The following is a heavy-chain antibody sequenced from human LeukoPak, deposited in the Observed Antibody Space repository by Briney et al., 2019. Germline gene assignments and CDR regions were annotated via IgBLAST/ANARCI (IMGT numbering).Heavy chain of an antibody. V-gene: IGHV4-34*01. J-gene: IGHJ4*02. Sequence: SETLSLTCAVYGGSFIGYYWSWIRQPPGKGLEWIGEINHFGSTNYNPSLKSRVTISIDTSKNQFSLKLSSVTAADTAVYYCARIRSRKWGFDYWGQGTLVTVSS. CDR3: ARIRSRKWGFDY. CDR1: GGSFIGYY. CDR2: INHFGST. D-gene: IGHD1-26*01.